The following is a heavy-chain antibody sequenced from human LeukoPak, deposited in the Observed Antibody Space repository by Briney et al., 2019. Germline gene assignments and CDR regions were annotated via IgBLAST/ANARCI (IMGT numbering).Heavy chain of an antibody. CDR3: ARDVALSYCGGDCLPDY. CDR2: IYSTGST. CDR1: GGSISNHF. V-gene: IGHV4-4*07. D-gene: IGHD2-21*02. J-gene: IGHJ4*02. Sequence: FETLCLSCTVSGGSISNHFWSWIRQPAGKGLEWIGRIYSTGSTDYNPSLKSRVTVSLDTSKNQFSLSLTSVTAADTAVYYCARDVALSYCGGDCLPDYWGQGSLGSVSS.